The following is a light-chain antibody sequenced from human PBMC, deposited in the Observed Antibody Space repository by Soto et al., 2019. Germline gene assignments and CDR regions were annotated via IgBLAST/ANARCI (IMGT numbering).Light chain of an antibody. Sequence: QSVLTQPASVSGSPGQSITISCTGTSSDVGGYNFVSWYQQHPGKAPKLMIYEVSNRPSGVSNRFSGSKSGNTASLTISGLQAEDEADYYCSSYTSSTPLGYVFGTGTKVTAL. CDR1: SSDVGGYNF. V-gene: IGLV2-14*01. CDR2: EVS. J-gene: IGLJ1*01. CDR3: SSYTSSTPLGYV.